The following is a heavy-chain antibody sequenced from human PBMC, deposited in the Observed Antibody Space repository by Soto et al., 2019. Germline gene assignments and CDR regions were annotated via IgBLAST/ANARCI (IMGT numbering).Heavy chain of an antibody. CDR1: GFTLSSYA. D-gene: IGHD5-18*01. Sequence: QVQLVESGGGVVQPGRSLRLSCAASGFTLSSYAMHWVRQAPGKGLEWVAVISYDGSNKYYADSVKGRLTISRDNSKNTLYLQMNSLRAEDTAVYYCARDRRDSFGYVAATLNWFDPWGQGTLVTVSS. CDR3: ARDRRDSFGYVAATLNWFDP. J-gene: IGHJ5*02. CDR2: ISYDGSNK. V-gene: IGHV3-30-3*01.